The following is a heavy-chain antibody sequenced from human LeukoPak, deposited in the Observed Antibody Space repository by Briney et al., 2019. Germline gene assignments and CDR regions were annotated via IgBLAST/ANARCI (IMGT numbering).Heavy chain of an antibody. J-gene: IGHJ4*02. CDR1: GYSFTTYW. Sequence: GESLKISCKGSGYSFTTYWVAWVRQMPGKGLEWMGIIYPGDSDTRYSPSFQGQVTISADKSISTAYLQWSSLKASDTAMYYCARHRGSFSSSWYFDYWGQGTLVTVSS. D-gene: IGHD6-13*01. V-gene: IGHV5-51*01. CDR2: IYPGDSDT. CDR3: ARHRGSFSSSWYFDY.